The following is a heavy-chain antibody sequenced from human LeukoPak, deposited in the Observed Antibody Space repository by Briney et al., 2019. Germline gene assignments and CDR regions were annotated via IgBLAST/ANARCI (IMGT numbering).Heavy chain of an antibody. D-gene: IGHD6-19*01. Sequence: ASVKVSCKASGYIFTGYYMHWVRQAPGQGLEWMGLINPNSVGTNYAQKFQGRVTMTRDTSISTAYMELSSLTSDDTAVYYCARGGSSGRYTLDYWGQGTLVTVSS. V-gene: IGHV1-2*06. J-gene: IGHJ4*02. CDR1: GYIFTGYY. CDR3: ARGGSSGRYTLDY. CDR2: INPNSVGT.